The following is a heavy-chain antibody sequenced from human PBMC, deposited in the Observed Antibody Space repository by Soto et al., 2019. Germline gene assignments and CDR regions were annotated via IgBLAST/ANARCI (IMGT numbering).Heavy chain of an antibody. Sequence: PGGSLRLSCEGSGFTFSSYSMNWVRQAPGKGLEWVSSISGSGGYIYYADSVKGRFTISRDNAKNSLYLQMTSLRDEDTALYYCAGDRQSTPWYAADYWGQGSLVTVSS. D-gene: IGHD6-13*01. J-gene: IGHJ4*02. V-gene: IGHV3-21*01. CDR1: GFTFSSYS. CDR3: AGDRQSTPWYAADY. CDR2: ISGSGGYI.